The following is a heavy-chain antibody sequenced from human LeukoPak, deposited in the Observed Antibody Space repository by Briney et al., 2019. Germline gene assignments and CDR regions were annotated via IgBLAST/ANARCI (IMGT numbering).Heavy chain of an antibody. CDR3: ARQLRGYCSSTSCQGWFDP. CDR1: DGSSGYY. J-gene: IGHJ5*02. Sequence: SETLSLTCAAYDGSSGYYWSWVRQAPGKGLEWIGEIHPSGITSFNPSLNSPATISVDTSTTQFSLKPSSVTAANTAVYYCARQLRGYCSSTSCQGWFDPWGQGTLVTVSS. D-gene: IGHD2-2*01. V-gene: IGHV4-34*01. CDR2: IHPSGIT.